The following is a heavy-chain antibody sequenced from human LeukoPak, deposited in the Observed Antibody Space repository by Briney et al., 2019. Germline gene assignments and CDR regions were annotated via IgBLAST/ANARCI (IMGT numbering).Heavy chain of an antibody. D-gene: IGHD3-10*01. CDR3: ARGRVWFGELLPSRSIAFDC. Sequence: SETLSLTCAVYGGSFSGYYWSWIRQPPGKGLEWIGEINHSGSTNYNPSLKSRVTISVDTSKNQFSLKLSSVTAADTAVYYCARGRVWFGELLPSRSIAFDCWGQGTLVTVSS. CDR1: GGSFSGYY. V-gene: IGHV4-34*01. J-gene: IGHJ4*02. CDR2: INHSGST.